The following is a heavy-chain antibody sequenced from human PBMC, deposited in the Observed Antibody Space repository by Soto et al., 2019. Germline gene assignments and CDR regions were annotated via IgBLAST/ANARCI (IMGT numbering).Heavy chain of an antibody. V-gene: IGHV4-59*02. CDR1: GAYVRDQD. CDR2: IFSVVRT. Sequence: SETLSLTCTVSGAYVRDQDWTWIRQPPGKRLEFIGYIFSVVRTKYNPSLESRVTISVDTSKNQFSLRLTSVAATDTAVYYCARTLDYGHMDVWGKGTTVTVSS. J-gene: IGHJ6*03. CDR3: ARTLDYGHMDV. D-gene: IGHD3-16*01.